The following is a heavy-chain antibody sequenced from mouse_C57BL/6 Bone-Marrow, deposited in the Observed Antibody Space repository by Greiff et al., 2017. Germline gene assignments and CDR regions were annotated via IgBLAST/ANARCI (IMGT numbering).Heavy chain of an antibody. D-gene: IGHD2-10*02. CDR2: IYPRSGNT. V-gene: IGHV1-81*01. J-gene: IGHJ2*01. CDR1: GYTFTSYG. CDR3: ARSGYGTPFDY. Sequence: QVQLQQSGAELARPGASVKLSCKASGYTFTSYGISWVKQRTGQGLEWIGEIYPRSGNTYANEKFKGKATLTADKYSSTAYMELRSLPSEDSAVYCFARSGYGTPFDYWGQGTTLTGSS.